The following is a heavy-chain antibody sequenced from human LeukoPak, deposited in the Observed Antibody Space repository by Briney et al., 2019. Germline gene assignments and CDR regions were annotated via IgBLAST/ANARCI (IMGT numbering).Heavy chain of an antibody. CDR2: IVPILRVI. CDR1: GATFSSFA. D-gene: IGHD6-6*01. V-gene: IGHV1-69*04. CDR3: ASRSRGAPAPYGMDV. J-gene: IGHJ6*02. Sequence: SVKVSCKASGATFSSFAFSWVRQAPGQGLEWMGRIVPILRVINYGQRFQDRITFSANKSTSTVYMEVSSLRSEDTAMYYCASRSRGAPAPYGMDVWGQGTSVTVSS.